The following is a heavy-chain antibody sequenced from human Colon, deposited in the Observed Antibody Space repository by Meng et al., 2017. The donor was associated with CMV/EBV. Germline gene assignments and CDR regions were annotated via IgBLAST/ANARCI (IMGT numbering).Heavy chain of an antibody. CDR3: ARDPSGSRVPFDY. J-gene: IGHJ4*02. Sequence: VQLGQSGAEVKKPGASVKVSCKASGYTFSDYHIHWVRQAPGQGLEWMGWINSNSGATDYAQKFQGRLTMTRDTSITTVYMELSSLRSDDTAVYYCARDPSGSRVPFDYWGQGSLVTVSS. D-gene: IGHD1-26*01. CDR2: INSNSGAT. CDR1: GYTFSDYH. V-gene: IGHV1-2*02.